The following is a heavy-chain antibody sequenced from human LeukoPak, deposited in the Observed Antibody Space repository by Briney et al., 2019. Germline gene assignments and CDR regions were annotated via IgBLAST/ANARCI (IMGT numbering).Heavy chain of an antibody. J-gene: IGHJ5*02. V-gene: IGHV4-39*07. CDR1: GGSISSSSYY. CDR2: IYYSGST. D-gene: IGHD1-26*01. CDR3: ARGGVGATTYVWFDP. Sequence: SETLSLTCTVSGGSISSSSYYWGWIRQPPGKGLEWIGSIYYSGSTNYNPSLKSRVTISLDTSKNQFSLKLSSVTAADTAVYYCARGGVGATTYVWFDPWGQGTLVTVSS.